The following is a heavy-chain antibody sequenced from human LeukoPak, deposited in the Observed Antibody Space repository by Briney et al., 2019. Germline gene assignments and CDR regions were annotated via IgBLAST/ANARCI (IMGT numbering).Heavy chain of an antibody. CDR2: ISAYNGNT. J-gene: IGHJ4*02. D-gene: IGHD3-22*01. CDR3: ARDRPTYYYDSSGYYYVGFDY. Sequence: ASVKVSCKASGYTFTSYGISRVRQAPGQGLEWMGWISAYNGNTNYAQKLQGRVTMTTDTSTSTAYMELRSLRSDDTAVYYCARDRPTYYYDSSGYYYVGFDYWGQGTLVTVSS. CDR1: GYTFTSYG. V-gene: IGHV1-18*01.